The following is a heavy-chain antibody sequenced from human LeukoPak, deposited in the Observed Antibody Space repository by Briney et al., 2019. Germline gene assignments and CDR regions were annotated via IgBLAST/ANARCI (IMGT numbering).Heavy chain of an antibody. CDR2: ISGSASST. J-gene: IGHJ4*02. Sequence: GGSLSLSRAAPGFTFSNYAMSGVRQAPGKGLEGVSAISGSASSTYHADSVKGRFTISRDNSKNTLYLQMSSLRAEDTAVYYCARMRLTGYYSPVGYWGQGTLVTVSS. CDR3: ARMRLTGYYSPVGY. V-gene: IGHV3-23*01. CDR1: GFTFSNYA. D-gene: IGHD3-9*01.